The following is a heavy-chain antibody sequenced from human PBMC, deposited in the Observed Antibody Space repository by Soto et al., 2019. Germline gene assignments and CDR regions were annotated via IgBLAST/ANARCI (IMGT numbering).Heavy chain of an antibody. CDR2: ISAYNYNT. D-gene: IGHD3-9*01. V-gene: IGHV1-18*01. J-gene: IGHJ6*02. CDR3: ATGPYYDILTGYWNDYYGMDV. Sequence: ASVKVSCKASGYTFTSYGLSWVRQAPGQGLEWMGRISAYNYNTNYAQKLQGRVTMTTDTSTSTAYMELSSLRSEDTAVYYCATGPYYDILTGYWNDYYGMDVWGQGTTVTVSS. CDR1: GYTFTSYG.